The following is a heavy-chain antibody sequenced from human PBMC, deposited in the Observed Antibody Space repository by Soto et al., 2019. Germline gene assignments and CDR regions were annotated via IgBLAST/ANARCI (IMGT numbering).Heavy chain of an antibody. D-gene: IGHD3-3*01. Sequence: QVQLEQSGAELKNPGASVKVSCNASGYTFTSYDINWVRQATGQGLEWMGWMNPNSGNTGYAQKFQGRATMTKNTSISTAYMELSSLRSEDTAVYYCARGIMDDFWSGYYYYYYGMDVWGQVTTVTVSS. CDR2: MNPNSGNT. J-gene: IGHJ6*02. V-gene: IGHV1-8*01. CDR3: ARGIMDDFWSGYYYYYYGMDV. CDR1: GYTFTSYD.